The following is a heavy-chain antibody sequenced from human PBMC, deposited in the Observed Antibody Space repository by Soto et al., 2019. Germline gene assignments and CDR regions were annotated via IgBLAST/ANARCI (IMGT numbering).Heavy chain of an antibody. J-gene: IGHJ4*02. CDR2: IDPSDSYT. D-gene: IGHD5-12*01. V-gene: IGHV5-10-1*01. Sequence: PGESLKISCKGSGYSFTSYWISWLRQMPGKGLEWMGRIDPSDSYTNYSPSFQGHVTISADKSISTAYLQWSSLKASDTAMYYCASRHNSGYENWGQGTLVTVSS. CDR1: GYSFTSYW. CDR3: ASRHNSGYEN.